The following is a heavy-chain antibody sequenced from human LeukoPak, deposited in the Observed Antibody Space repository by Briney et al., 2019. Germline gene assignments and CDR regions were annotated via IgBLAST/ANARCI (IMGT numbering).Heavy chain of an antibody. D-gene: IGHD3-22*01. CDR2: IYYTGTT. V-gene: IGHV4-59*01. J-gene: IGHJ4*02. Sequence: SETLSLTCTVSGGSISTYYWNWFRQPPGKGLEWIGHIYYTGTTHYNPSLQSRVSISIDTSKNQFSLKLRSVTAVDTAVYYCARWSHFDASGYFVADYWGQGTLITVSS. CDR3: ARWSHFDASGYFVADY. CDR1: GGSISTYY.